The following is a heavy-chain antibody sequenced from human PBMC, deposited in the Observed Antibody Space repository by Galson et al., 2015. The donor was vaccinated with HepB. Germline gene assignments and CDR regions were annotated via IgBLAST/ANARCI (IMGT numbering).Heavy chain of an antibody. D-gene: IGHD3-10*01. J-gene: IGHJ5*02. CDR1: GGTFSSYA. CDR3: AGAIRAVPNWFDP. Sequence: SVKVSCKASGGTFSSYAISWVRQAPGQGLEWMGGIIPIFGTANYAQKFQGRVTITADESTSTAYMELSSLRSEDTAVYYCAGAIRAVPNWFDPWGQGTLVTVSS. CDR2: IIPIFGTA. V-gene: IGHV1-69*13.